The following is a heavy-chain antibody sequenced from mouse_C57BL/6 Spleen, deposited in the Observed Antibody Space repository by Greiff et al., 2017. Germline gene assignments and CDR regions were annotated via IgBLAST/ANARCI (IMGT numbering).Heavy chain of an antibody. CDR3: AREGYDGYLYAMDY. V-gene: IGHV1-53*01. D-gene: IGHD2-3*01. CDR1: GYTFTSYW. Sequence: QVHVKQPGTELVKPGASVKLSCKASGYTFTSYWMHWVKQRPGQGLEWIGNINPSNGGTNYNEKFKSKATLTVDKSSSTAYMQLSSLTSEDSAVYYCAREGYDGYLYAMDYWGQGTSVTVSS. CDR2: INPSNGGT. J-gene: IGHJ4*01.